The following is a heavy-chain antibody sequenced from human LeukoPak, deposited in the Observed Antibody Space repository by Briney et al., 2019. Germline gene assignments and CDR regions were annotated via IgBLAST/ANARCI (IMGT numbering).Heavy chain of an antibody. Sequence: SETLSLTCTVSGGSISSYYWSWIRQPPGKGLEWIGYIYYSGSTNYNPSLKSRVTISVDTSKNQFSLKLSSVTAADTAVYYCARTIYYGDYDNWFDPWGQGTLVTVSS. D-gene: IGHD4-17*01. CDR3: ARTIYYGDYDNWFDP. CDR2: IYYSGST. J-gene: IGHJ5*02. CDR1: GGSISSYY. V-gene: IGHV4-59*01.